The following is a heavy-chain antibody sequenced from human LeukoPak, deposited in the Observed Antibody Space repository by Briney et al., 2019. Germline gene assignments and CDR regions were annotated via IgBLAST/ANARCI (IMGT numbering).Heavy chain of an antibody. Sequence: SETLSLTCTVSGDSISSGSYYWSWIRQPAGKGLEWIGRIYTSGSTNYNPSLKSRVTISVDTSTNQFSLRLTSVTAADTAVYYCARQKPSTFRQYGRGRPFDYWGQGTLVTVSS. CDR2: IYTSGST. V-gene: IGHV4-61*02. CDR1: GDSISSGSYY. D-gene: IGHD2-15*01. J-gene: IGHJ4*02. CDR3: ARQKPSTFRQYGRGRPFDY.